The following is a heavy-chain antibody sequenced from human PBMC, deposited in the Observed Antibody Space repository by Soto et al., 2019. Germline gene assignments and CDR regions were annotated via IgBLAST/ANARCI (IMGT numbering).Heavy chain of an antibody. CDR1: GASISTYY. CDR2: IYYTGIT. J-gene: IGHJ6*02. CDR3: AITRVENHYYGGRDV. Sequence: QVQLQESGPGLVKPSETLSLACTVSGASISTYYYSWIRQAPGKALEWIGYIYYTGITNYNPSLESRVTISQDTSKNQLSLTMTSVTAADTAVYYCAITRVENHYYGGRDVWGQGTPVTVSS. D-gene: IGHD3-22*01. V-gene: IGHV4-59*03.